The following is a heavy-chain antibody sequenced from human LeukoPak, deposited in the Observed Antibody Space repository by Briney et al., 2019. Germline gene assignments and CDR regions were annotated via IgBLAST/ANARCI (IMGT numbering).Heavy chain of an antibody. CDR1: GGSFSGYY. CDR2: INHSGST. CDR3: ARGLWFGELDV. Sequence: PSETLSLTCAVYGGSFSGYYWSWIRQPPGKGLEWIWEINHSGSTNYNPSLKSRVTISVDTSKNQFSLKLSSVTAADTAVYYCARGLWFGELDVWGKGTTVTVSS. J-gene: IGHJ6*04. D-gene: IGHD3-10*01. V-gene: IGHV4-34*01.